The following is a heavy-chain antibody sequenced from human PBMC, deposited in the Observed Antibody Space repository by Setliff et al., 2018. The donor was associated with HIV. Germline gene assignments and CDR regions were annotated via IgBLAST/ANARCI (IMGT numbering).Heavy chain of an antibody. J-gene: IGHJ4*02. V-gene: IGHV3-11*05. CDR3: AKAPGWLFLSHY. CDR2: ISRSTSNT. Sequence: PGGSLRLSCAASGFTFSDYYMSWIRQAPGKGLEWISYISRSTSNTKYADSVKGRFTISRDNAKNSLYLQMNSLRAEDTAIYYCAKAPGWLFLSHYWGQGTLVTVAS. D-gene: IGHD3-22*01. CDR1: GFTFSDYY.